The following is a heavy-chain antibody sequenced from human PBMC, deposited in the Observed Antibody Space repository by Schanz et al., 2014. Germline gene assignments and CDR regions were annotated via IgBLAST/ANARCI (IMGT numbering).Heavy chain of an antibody. J-gene: IGHJ4*01. CDR2: INQDGSQK. CDR3: ATQYCGGKTCYTDPWDH. Sequence: EVQLVESGGGLVQPGGSLRLSCATSRLTFGNYWMSWVRQAPGKGLEWVANINQDGSQKYYVGSVKGRFTISRDNAKDPLYLQMTSLGAEDTAVYYCATQYCGGKTCYTDPWDHWGQGTLVTVSS. D-gene: IGHD2-2*02. CDR1: RLTFGNYW. V-gene: IGHV3-7*01.